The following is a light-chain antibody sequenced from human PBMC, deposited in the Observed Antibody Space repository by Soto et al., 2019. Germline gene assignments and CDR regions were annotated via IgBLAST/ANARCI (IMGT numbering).Light chain of an antibody. CDR1: QSVRTY. V-gene: IGKV3-15*01. CDR3: QQYSTYTPRT. CDR2: GAS. J-gene: IGKJ1*01. Sequence: EIVLTQSPVTLSLSPGERATLSCSAIQSVRTYLAWYQVKPGQAPRLLIYGASTRATGIPARFSGSGSGTEFTLTISSLQHDDFATYYCQQYSTYTPRTFGQGTKVDIK.